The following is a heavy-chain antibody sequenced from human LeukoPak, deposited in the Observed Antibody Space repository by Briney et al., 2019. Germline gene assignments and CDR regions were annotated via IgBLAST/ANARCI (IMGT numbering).Heavy chain of an antibody. D-gene: IGHD5-12*01. CDR3: ARGPSGYHNT. J-gene: IGHJ4*02. CDR2: ISNSGGSA. Sequence: GGSLRLSCAASGFTFSSYAMSWVRQAPGKGLEWVSAISNSGGSAYYPDSLKGRFTISRDNSKNTLYLQMNSLRAEDTAVYYCARGPSGYHNTGGQGTLVTVSS. V-gene: IGHV3-23*01. CDR1: GFTFSSYA.